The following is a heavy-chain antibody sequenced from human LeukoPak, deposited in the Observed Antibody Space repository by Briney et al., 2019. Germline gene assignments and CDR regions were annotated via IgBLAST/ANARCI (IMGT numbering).Heavy chain of an antibody. CDR2: ISGSGGST. Sequence: PGGSLRLSCAASGFTFSSYAMSWVRQAPGKGLEWVSAISGSGGSTYYADSVKGRFTISRDNSKNTLYLQMNSLRAEDTAVYYCAKEVGWWLPPDINYFDYWGQGTLVTVSS. D-gene: IGHD5-12*01. J-gene: IGHJ4*02. V-gene: IGHV3-23*01. CDR1: GFTFSSYA. CDR3: AKEVGWWLPPDINYFDY.